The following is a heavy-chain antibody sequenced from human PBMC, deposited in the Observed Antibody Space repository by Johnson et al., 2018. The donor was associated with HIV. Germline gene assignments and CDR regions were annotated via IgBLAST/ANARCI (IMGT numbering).Heavy chain of an antibody. J-gene: IGHJ3*02. D-gene: IGHD5-24*01. Sequence: VQLMESGGGLVQPGGSLRLSCAASGFTVNNNYMTWVRQAPGKGLEWVSVIFSGGSTYYADSVKGRFTISRDNSKNTMYLQMNSLRAEDTAVYYCARGCRDGYTCDAFDIWGQGTMVTVSS. CDR1: GFTVNNNY. V-gene: IGHV3-66*01. CDR2: IFSGGST. CDR3: ARGCRDGYTCDAFDI.